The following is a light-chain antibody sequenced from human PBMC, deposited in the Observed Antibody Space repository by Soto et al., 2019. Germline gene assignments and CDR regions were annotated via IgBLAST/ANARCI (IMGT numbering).Light chain of an antibody. V-gene: IGKV3-20*01. Sequence: EILLTQSPGTLSLSPGERATLSCRASQSVSSSYVAWYQQKPGQAPRLLIYGASSSDTGIPDRFSGSGSGTDFNLTISRLEPEDFAIYYCQQYDSSLYSFGQGTNREIK. J-gene: IGKJ2*01. CDR1: QSVSSSY. CDR3: QQYDSSLYS. CDR2: GAS.